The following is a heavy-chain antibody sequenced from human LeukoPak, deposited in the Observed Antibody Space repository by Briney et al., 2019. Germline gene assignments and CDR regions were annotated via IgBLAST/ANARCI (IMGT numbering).Heavy chain of an antibody. Sequence: PGGSLRLSCAASRFTFSSHAMSWVRQAPGKGLEWVSAISNSGGSTYYADSVKGRFTISRDNSKNTLYLQMNSLRAEDTAVYFCAKVPHFYYGSGNYQFDYWGQGTLVAVSS. CDR1: RFTFSSHA. D-gene: IGHD3-10*01. CDR2: ISNSGGST. V-gene: IGHV3-23*01. J-gene: IGHJ4*02. CDR3: AKVPHFYYGSGNYQFDY.